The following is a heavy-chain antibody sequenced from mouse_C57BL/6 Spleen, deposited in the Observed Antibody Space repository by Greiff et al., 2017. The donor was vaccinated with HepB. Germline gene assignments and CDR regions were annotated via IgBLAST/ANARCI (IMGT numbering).Heavy chain of an antibody. V-gene: IGHV1-85*01. CDR1: GYTFTSYD. CDR3: ARSPPIYYYGSSGYLDY. D-gene: IGHD1-1*01. J-gene: IGHJ2*01. CDR2: IYPRDGST. Sequence: VQLQQSGPELVKPGASVKLSCKASGYTFTSYDINWVKQRPGQGLEWIGWIYPRDGSTTYNEKFKGKATLTVDISSSTAYMELHSLTSEDSAVYFCARSPPIYYYGSSGYLDYWGQGTTLTVSS.